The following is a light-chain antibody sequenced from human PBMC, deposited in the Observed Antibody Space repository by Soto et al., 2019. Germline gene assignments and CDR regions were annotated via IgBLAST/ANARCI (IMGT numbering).Light chain of an antibody. V-gene: IGKV1-5*01. J-gene: IGKJ1*01. CDR2: DVS. CDR3: QHYNNWLPRT. CDR1: QSITTW. Sequence: DIQMTQSPSTVSAYVGDSVTITCRASQSITTWLAWYQQRPGKAPKLLIYDVSSLQSGVPSRFSGSGSGTEFTLTISSLQPEDFAIYYCQHYNNWLPRTFGQGTKVDI.